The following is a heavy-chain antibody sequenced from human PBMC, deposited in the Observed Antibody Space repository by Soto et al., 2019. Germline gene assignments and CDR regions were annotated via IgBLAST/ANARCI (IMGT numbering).Heavy chain of an antibody. D-gene: IGHD6-13*01. CDR3: ARAAAAAGISGWFDP. V-gene: IGHV1-69*02. Sequence: QVQLVQSGAEVKKPGSSVKVSCKASGGTFSSYTISWVRQAPGQGLEWMGRIIPILGIANYAQKFQGRVTITADKATSTAYMELSSLRSEDTAVYYCARAAAAAGISGWFDPWGQGTLVTVSS. J-gene: IGHJ5*02. CDR2: IIPILGIA. CDR1: GGTFSSYT.